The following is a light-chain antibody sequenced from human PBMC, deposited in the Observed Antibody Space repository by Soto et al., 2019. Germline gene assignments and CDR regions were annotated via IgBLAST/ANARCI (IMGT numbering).Light chain of an antibody. CDR3: SSYTRSSTLV. CDR1: NSDVGGYNF. J-gene: IGLJ1*01. Sequence: QSVLTQPASVSGSPGQSITISCTGTNSDVGGYNFVSWYQHHPGKAPKLIIYDVSSRPSGVSNRFSGSKSGNTASLTISGLQAGDEADYYCSSYTRSSTLVFGTGTKLTVL. V-gene: IGLV2-14*03. CDR2: DVS.